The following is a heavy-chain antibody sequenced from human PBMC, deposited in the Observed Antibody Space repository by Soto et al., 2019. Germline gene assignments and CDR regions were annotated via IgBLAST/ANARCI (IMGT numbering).Heavy chain of an antibody. D-gene: IGHD4-4*01. CDR3: ARGDYNDYFDF. CDR1: GVSINAGGYS. V-gene: IGHV4-30-2*06. Sequence: QVQLQESGPGLVKHSQTLSLTCAVSGVSINAGGYSRNWIRQSPGKALEWMGHIYQSGSTYYKPSLKGRITISVDMSKHDFSLEVTSVTPADTAVYFCARGDYNDYFDFWGQGALVTVSS. J-gene: IGHJ4*02. CDR2: IYQSGST.